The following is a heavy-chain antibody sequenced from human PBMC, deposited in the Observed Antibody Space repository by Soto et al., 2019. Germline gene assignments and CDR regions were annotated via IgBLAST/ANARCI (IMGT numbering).Heavy chain of an antibody. CDR2: ISSSSSYI. CDR3: ERDLATAIAANIFGY. Sequence: EVQLVESGGGLVKPGGSLRLSCAASGFTFSSYSMNWVRQAPGKGLEWVSSISSSSSYIYYADSVKGRFTISRDNAKNSLYLQMNSLRTVDTPVYYCERDLATAIAANIFGYLIEGTLLVVCS. CDR1: GFTFSSYS. J-gene: IGHJ4*02. V-gene: IGHV3-21*01. D-gene: IGHD5-18*01.